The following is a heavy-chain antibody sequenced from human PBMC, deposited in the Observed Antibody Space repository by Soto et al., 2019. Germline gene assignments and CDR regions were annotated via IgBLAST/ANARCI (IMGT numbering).Heavy chain of an antibody. Sequence: GGSLRLSCAASGFTFSSYDMHWVRQATGKGLEWVSAIGTAGDTYYPGSVKGRFTISRENAKNSLYLQMNSLRAGDTAVYYCARGDDGSSWPEEGMDVWGQGTTVTVSS. CDR1: GFTFSSYD. D-gene: IGHD6-13*01. J-gene: IGHJ6*02. V-gene: IGHV3-13*04. CDR2: IGTAGDT. CDR3: ARGDDGSSWPEEGMDV.